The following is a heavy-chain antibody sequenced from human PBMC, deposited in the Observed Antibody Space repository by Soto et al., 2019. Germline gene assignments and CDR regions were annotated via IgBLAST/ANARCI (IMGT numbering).Heavy chain of an antibody. CDR2: MNPNSGNT. CDR1: GYTFTSYD. D-gene: IGHD6-6*01. Sequence: ASVKVSCKASGYTFTSYDINWVRQATGQGLEWMGWMNPNSGNTGHAQKLQGRVTMTTDTSTSTAYMELRSLRSDDTAVYYCARDVDGSSSYYYYGMDVWGQGTTVTVSS. V-gene: IGHV1-8*01. CDR3: ARDVDGSSSYYYYGMDV. J-gene: IGHJ6*02.